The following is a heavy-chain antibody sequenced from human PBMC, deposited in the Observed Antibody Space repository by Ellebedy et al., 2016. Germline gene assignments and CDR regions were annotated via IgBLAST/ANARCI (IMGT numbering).Heavy chain of an antibody. CDR1: GFTFSTYG. D-gene: IGHD6-19*01. CDR2: IRFDGSNK. Sequence: GGSLRLSCAASGFTFSTYGMHWVRQAPGKGLEWVAVIRFDGSNKYYADSVKGRSTISRDNSKNKLYLQMNSLRAEDTAVYYCARLAVAGMGYFDYWGQGTLVTVSS. J-gene: IGHJ4*02. CDR3: ARLAVAGMGYFDY. V-gene: IGHV3-33*08.